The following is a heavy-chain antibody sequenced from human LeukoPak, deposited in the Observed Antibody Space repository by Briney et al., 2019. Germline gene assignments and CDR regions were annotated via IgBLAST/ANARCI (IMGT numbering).Heavy chain of an antibody. D-gene: IGHD3-10*01. CDR2: IYYSGST. CDR1: GGTLSSYY. CDR3: ARGKKTCYYGWGSYYNDAFDI. V-gene: IGHV4-59*01. Sequence: AETLSLTCTVSGGTLSSYYWRWIRQPPGKGLEWIGYIYYSGSTNYNPSLMSRVTISVDTYKNQFYLKLSSVTAADTAVYYCARGKKTCYYGWGSYYNDAFDIWGQGTRVSVFS. J-gene: IGHJ3*02.